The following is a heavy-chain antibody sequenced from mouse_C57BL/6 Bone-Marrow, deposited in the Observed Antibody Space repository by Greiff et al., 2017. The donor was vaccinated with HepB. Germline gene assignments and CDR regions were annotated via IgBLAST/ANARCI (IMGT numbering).Heavy chain of an antibody. CDR2: IDPENGDT. J-gene: IGHJ4*01. D-gene: IGHD2-1*01. Sequence: EVKLMESGAELVRPGASVKLSCTASGFNIKDDYMHWVKQRPEQGLEWIGWIDPENGDTEYASKFQGKATITADTSSNTAYLQLSSLTSEDTAVYYCTTFYGNYEDAMDYWGQGTSVTVSS. CDR1: GFNIKDDY. CDR3: TTFYGNYEDAMDY. V-gene: IGHV14-4*01.